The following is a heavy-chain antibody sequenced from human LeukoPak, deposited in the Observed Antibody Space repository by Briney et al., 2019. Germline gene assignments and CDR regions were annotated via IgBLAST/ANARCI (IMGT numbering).Heavy chain of an antibody. CDR2: ISYDGSNK. J-gene: IGHJ4*02. V-gene: IGHV3-30*18. CDR3: AKGGSSWTNFDY. CDR1: GFTFSSYG. D-gene: IGHD6-13*01. Sequence: QPGRSLRLSCAASGFTFSSYGMHWVRQAPGKGLEWVAVISYDGSNKYYADSVKGRFTISRDNSKNTLYLQMNSLRAEDTAVYYCAKGGSSWTNFDYWGQGTLVTVSS.